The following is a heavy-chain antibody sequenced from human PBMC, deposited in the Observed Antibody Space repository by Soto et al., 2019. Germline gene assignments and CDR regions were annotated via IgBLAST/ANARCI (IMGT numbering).Heavy chain of an antibody. V-gene: IGHV3-23*01. J-gene: IGHJ2*01. CDR1: EFTFSDYA. Sequence: EVQLLESGGGLVQPGGSLRLSCAASEFTFSDYAMAWVRHTPGKGLEWVSAISGSASSTYYGDSVMGRFTISRDNSKNTLFLQMNSLRAEDSAVYYCARAGRMATKYWYFDLWGRGTLVTVSS. D-gene: IGHD5-12*01. CDR2: ISGSASST. CDR3: ARAGRMATKYWYFDL.